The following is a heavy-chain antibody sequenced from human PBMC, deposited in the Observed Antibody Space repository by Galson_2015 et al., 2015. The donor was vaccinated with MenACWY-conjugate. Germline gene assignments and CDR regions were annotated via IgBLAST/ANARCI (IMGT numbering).Heavy chain of an antibody. CDR2: IYPGDSDT. CDR3: ARHASSGWSSGYSWFDP. CDR1: GYSFASYW. V-gene: IGHV5-51*01. J-gene: IGHJ5*02. D-gene: IGHD3-22*01. Sequence: SGAEVKKPGESLEISCTGSGYSFASYWLGWVRQMPGKGLEWMGIIYPGDSDTRYSPSFQGQVTISADKSISTAYLQWSSLKASDTAMYYCARHASSGWSSGYSWFDPWGQGTLVTVSS.